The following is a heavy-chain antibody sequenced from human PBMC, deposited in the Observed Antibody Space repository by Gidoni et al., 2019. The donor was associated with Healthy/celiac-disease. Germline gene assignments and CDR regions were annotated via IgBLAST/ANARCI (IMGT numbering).Heavy chain of an antibody. J-gene: IGHJ4*02. CDR2: ISSSSSYI. Sequence: EVQLVESGGGLVKPGGSLRLSCAASCFTFSSYSMNWVRQAPGKGLEWVSSISSSSSYIYYADSVKGRFTISRDNAKNSLYLQMNSLRAEDTAVYYCARGLQLYYFDYWGQGTLVTVSS. D-gene: IGHD5-18*01. V-gene: IGHV3-21*01. CDR3: ARGLQLYYFDY. CDR1: CFTFSSYS.